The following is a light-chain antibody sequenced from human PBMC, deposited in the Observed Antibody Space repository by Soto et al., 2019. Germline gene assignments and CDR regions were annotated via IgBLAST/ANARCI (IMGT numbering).Light chain of an antibody. Sequence: EKVMTQSPATLSVSPGERATLSCRASQSVSINLAWYQQKPGQAPRLLIYGASTRATAIPARFSGSGSGTEFTLTISSLQSEDFAVYYCQQYNNWPLTFGGGTKVEIK. V-gene: IGKV3-15*01. CDR2: GAS. J-gene: IGKJ4*01. CDR1: QSVSIN. CDR3: QQYNNWPLT.